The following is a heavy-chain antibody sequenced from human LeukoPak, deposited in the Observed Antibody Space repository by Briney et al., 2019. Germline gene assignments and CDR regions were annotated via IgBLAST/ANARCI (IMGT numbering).Heavy chain of an antibody. CDR3: ARDEYYYDSSGYLTTAGFDY. CDR1: GFTFSSYS. Sequence: GGSLRLSCAASGFTFSSYSMNWVRQAPGKGLEWVSSISSSSSYIYYADSVKGRFTVSRDNAKHSLYLQMNSLRAEDTAVYYCARDEYYYDSSGYLTTAGFDYWGQGTLVTVSS. V-gene: IGHV3-21*01. J-gene: IGHJ4*02. D-gene: IGHD3-22*01. CDR2: ISSSSSYI.